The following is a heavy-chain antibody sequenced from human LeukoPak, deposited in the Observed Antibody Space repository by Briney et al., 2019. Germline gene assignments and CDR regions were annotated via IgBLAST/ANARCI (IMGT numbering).Heavy chain of an antibody. D-gene: IGHD6-13*01. Sequence: SQTLSLTCTVSGGSISSGGYYWSWIRQPPGKGLEWIGYIYHSGSTYYNPSLKSRVTISVDRSKNQFSLKLSSVTAADTAVYYCARDLDSSSWHGSVYFQHWGQGTLVTVSS. CDR1: GGSISSGGYY. J-gene: IGHJ1*01. CDR3: ARDLDSSSWHGSVYFQH. CDR2: IYHSGST. V-gene: IGHV4-30-2*01.